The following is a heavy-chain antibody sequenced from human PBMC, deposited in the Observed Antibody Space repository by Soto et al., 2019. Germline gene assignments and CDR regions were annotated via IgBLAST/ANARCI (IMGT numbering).Heavy chain of an antibody. D-gene: IGHD6-13*01. V-gene: IGHV4-39*01. Sequence: SETLSLTCTVSGGSISSSSYYWGWIRQPPGKGLEWIGSIYYSGSTYYNPSLKSRFTISVDTSKNQFSLKLSSVTAADTAVYYCARHKKQQLVRENWFDPWGQGTLVTVSS. CDR2: IYYSGST. J-gene: IGHJ5*02. CDR1: GGSISSSSYY. CDR3: ARHKKQQLVRENWFDP.